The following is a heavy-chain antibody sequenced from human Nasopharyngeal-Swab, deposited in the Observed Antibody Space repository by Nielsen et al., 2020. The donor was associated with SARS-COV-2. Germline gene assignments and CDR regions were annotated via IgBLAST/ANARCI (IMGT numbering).Heavy chain of an antibody. CDR3: AGESVVTGTDDAPDL. D-gene: IGHD2-21*02. CDR2: VRQDAREQ. CDR1: GVTFNTLW. J-gene: IGHJ3*01. V-gene: IGHV3-7*04. Sequence: GGSLRLSCAASGVTFNTLWLTWVRQPPGKGLEWVANVRQDAREQFYADSVKGRFTISRDNAKNTVSLQMNSLRREDTAVYYCAGESVVTGTDDAPDLWGRGTMVTVSS.